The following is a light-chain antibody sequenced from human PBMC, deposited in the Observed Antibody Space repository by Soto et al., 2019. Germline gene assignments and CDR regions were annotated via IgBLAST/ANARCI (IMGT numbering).Light chain of an antibody. CDR3: QVWDRSSDHYV. J-gene: IGLJ1*01. CDR2: DDS. Sequence: SYELTQPPSVSVAPGQTARITCGGDNFGRKSVPWYQQKPGQAPVLVVCDDSDRPARIPERFSGSNSGNTATLTISRVEVGDEADYYCQVWDRSSDHYVFGTGTKLTVL. CDR1: NFGRKS. V-gene: IGLV3-21*02.